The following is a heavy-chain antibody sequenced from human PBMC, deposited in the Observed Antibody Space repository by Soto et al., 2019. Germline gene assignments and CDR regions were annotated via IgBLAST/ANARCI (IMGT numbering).Heavy chain of an antibody. D-gene: IGHD3-22*01. CDR3: ARDTYYYDRSGYG. J-gene: IGHJ4*02. V-gene: IGHV1-69*01. CDR2: IIPVLGTT. Sequence: QVQLVQSGAEVKKPGSSVRVSCKASGGTFSYYAMTWVRQAPGQGLEWMGVIIPVLGTTNYAQKFQGRVTITADESTSTAYMELASLTSEDTAVYYCARDTYYYDRSGYGWGQGTLVTVSS. CDR1: GGTFSYYA.